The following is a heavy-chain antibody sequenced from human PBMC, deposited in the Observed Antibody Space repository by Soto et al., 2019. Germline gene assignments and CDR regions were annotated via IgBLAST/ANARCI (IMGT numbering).Heavy chain of an antibody. Sequence: SETLSLTCTVSGGSGSSGSYYWSWIRQPPGKGLEWIGYIYYSGSTNYNPSLKSRVTISVDTSKNQFSLKLSSVTAADTAVYYCAREYYYDSSGYPGYDAFDIWGQGTMVTVSS. CDR2: IYYSGST. D-gene: IGHD3-22*01. CDR1: GGSGSSGSYY. CDR3: AREYYYDSSGYPGYDAFDI. J-gene: IGHJ3*02. V-gene: IGHV4-61*01.